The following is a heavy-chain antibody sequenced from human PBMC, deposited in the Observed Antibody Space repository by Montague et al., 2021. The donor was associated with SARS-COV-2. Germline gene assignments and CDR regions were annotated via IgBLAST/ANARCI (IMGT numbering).Heavy chain of an antibody. V-gene: IGHV4-31*03. CDR2: IYYSGNT. CDR3: AGRPIRGPFDI. D-gene: IGHD5-12*01. CDR1: GGSISSGDYY. Sequence: TLSLTCTVSGGSISSGDYYWNWIRQRPGKNLEWVGYIYYSGNTYHNPSLQTRVVMSVDMSKNQFFLNLSSVTAADTALYYCAGRPIRGPFDIWGRGTMVSVSS. J-gene: IGHJ3*02.